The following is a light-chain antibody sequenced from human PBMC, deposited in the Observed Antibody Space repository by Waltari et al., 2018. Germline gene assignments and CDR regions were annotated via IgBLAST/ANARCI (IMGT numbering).Light chain of an antibody. CDR3: QHHDNLLFT. Sequence: DIQVTQSPSSLSASVGDRVTITCQASQDISHYLNWYQQRPGKAPKVLIYEASYLKTGVPSRFSGSGSGTHFTFAISSLQPEDIATYYCQHHDNLLFTFGQGTKLEI. CDR2: EAS. V-gene: IGKV1-33*01. J-gene: IGKJ2*01. CDR1: QDISHY.